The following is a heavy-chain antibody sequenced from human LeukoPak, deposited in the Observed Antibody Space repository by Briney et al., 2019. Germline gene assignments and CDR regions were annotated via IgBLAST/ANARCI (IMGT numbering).Heavy chain of an antibody. V-gene: IGHV3-7*01. Sequence: GGSLRLSCAASEFTFNNYCMSWVRQAPGKGLEWVANIKQDGSEKYYADSVKGRFTISRDNAKNSLYLQMNSLRAEDTAVYYCAQLGITMIGGVWGKGTTVTISS. J-gene: IGHJ6*04. CDR1: EFTFNNYC. CDR3: AQLGITMIGGV. CDR2: IKQDGSEK. D-gene: IGHD3-10*02.